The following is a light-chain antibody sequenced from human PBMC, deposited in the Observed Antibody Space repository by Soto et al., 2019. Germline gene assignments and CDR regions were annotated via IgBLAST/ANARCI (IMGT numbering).Light chain of an antibody. CDR3: QQYNNWPPT. Sequence: EIVMTQSPATLSVSPGERATLSCRASQSVSSNLAWYQQKPGQAPRLLIYGASTRATGIPARLSGSGSGKEFTLTISSLQSEDFAVDDCQQYNNWPPTFGQGTKVDIK. CDR1: QSVSSN. J-gene: IGKJ1*01. V-gene: IGKV3-15*01. CDR2: GAS.